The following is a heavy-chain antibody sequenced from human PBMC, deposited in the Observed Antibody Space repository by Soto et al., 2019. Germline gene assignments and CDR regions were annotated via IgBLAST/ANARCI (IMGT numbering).Heavy chain of an antibody. J-gene: IGHJ6*02. CDR3: ARSQLAARYYSYGMDV. Sequence: QVQLVQSGAEVKKPGASVKVSCKASGYTFTSYDINWVRQATGQGLAWMGWMNPNSGNTGYAQKFQVRVTMTRNTSISTAYMELSSLRSEDTAVYYCARSQLAARYYSYGMDVWGQGTTVTVSS. D-gene: IGHD6-6*01. CDR1: GYTFTSYD. CDR2: MNPNSGNT. V-gene: IGHV1-8*01.